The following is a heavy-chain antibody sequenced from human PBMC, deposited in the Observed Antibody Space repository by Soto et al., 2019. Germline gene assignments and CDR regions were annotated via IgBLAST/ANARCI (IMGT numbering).Heavy chain of an antibody. Sequence: QVQLVESGGGVVQPGRSLRLSCAASGFTFSSYGMHWVRQAPGKGLEWVAVISYDGSNKYYADSVKGRFTISRDNSKNTLYLQMNSLRAEDTAVYYCAKDLSLGDPYYYYYGMDVWGQGTTVTVSS. J-gene: IGHJ6*02. CDR1: GFTFSSYG. CDR2: ISYDGSNK. CDR3: AKDLSLGDPYYYYYGMDV. V-gene: IGHV3-30*18. D-gene: IGHD2-21*01.